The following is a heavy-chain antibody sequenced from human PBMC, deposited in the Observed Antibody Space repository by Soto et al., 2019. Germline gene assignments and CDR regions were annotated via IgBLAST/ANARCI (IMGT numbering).Heavy chain of an antibody. V-gene: IGHV2-5*02. CDR1: GFSLSTSGVG. D-gene: IGHD3-22*01. CDR3: AHFQSSGYSLDY. CDR2: IYWDDDK. J-gene: IGHJ4*02. Sequence: QITLKESGPTLVKPTQTLTLTCTFSGFSLSTSGVGVGWIRQPPGKALEWLALIYWDDDKRYSPSLKSRLTITKDTSKNQEVLTMTNMDPVDTATYYCAHFQSSGYSLDYWGQGTLVTVSS.